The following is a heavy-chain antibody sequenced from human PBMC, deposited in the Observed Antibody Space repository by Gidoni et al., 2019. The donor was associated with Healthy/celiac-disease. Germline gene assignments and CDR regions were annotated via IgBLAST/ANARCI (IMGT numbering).Heavy chain of an antibody. CDR2: FDPEDGET. D-gene: IGHD3-3*01. Sequence: QVQLVQSGAEVTKPGASVKVSCKVSGYTLTKLSMHWVRQAPGKGLEWMGGFDPEDGETIYAQKFQGRVTMTEDTSTDTAYMELSSLRSEDTAVYYCATPTIFGPGRDAFDIWGQGTMVTVSS. CDR1: GYTLTKLS. V-gene: IGHV1-24*01. J-gene: IGHJ3*02. CDR3: ATPTIFGPGRDAFDI.